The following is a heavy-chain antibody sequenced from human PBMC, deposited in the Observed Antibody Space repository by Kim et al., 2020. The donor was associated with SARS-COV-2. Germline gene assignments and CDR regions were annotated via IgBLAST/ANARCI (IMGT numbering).Heavy chain of an antibody. D-gene: IGHD2-2*01. Sequence: GRFTISRDNSKNTLYLQMGSLRAEDMAVYYCARAGESVVVPAAMFGWFDPWGQGTLVTVSS. CDR3: ARAGESVVVPAAMFGWFDP. J-gene: IGHJ5*02. V-gene: IGHV3-64*01.